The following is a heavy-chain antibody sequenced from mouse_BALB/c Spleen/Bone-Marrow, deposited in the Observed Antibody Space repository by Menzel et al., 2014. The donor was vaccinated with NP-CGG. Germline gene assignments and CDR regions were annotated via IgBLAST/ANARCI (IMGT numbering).Heavy chain of an antibody. D-gene: IGHD1-1*01. CDR1: GYTFTNYW. Sequence: SGADLVRPGASVKLSCKTSGYTFTNYWINWLKQRPGQGLEWIGNISPSNIHTNYNQKFKDKATLTVDKSSSTAYMQLSSPTSEDSAVYYCAKYDYGFTFWGQGTLVTVSA. V-gene: IGHV1-69*02. J-gene: IGHJ3*01. CDR3: AKYDYGFTF. CDR2: ISPSNIHT.